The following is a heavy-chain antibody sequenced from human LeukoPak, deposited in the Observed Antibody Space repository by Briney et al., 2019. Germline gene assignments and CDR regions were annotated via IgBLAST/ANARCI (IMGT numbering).Heavy chain of an antibody. CDR1: GFTFSSYG. J-gene: IGHJ4*02. Sequence: GGSLRLSCAASGFTFSSYGMHWVRQAPGKGLEWVAVISYYGSNKYYADSVKGRFTISRDNSKNTLYLQMNSLRAEDTAVYYCAKAEIHYDFWSGYDYWGQGTLVTVSS. CDR2: ISYYGSNK. V-gene: IGHV3-30*18. D-gene: IGHD3-3*01. CDR3: AKAEIHYDFWSGYDY.